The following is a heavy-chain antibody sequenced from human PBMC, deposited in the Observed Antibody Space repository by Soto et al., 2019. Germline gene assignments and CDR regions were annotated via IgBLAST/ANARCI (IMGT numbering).Heavy chain of an antibody. CDR3: ARDRYCSGGSCYVAWYFDL. Sequence: SETRSLTWTVSGGSMRNYFWTWIRQPPGKGLGWIGYIHYSGATSFFPSYNPSLRSRVTISEDTSKNQFSLKLLSVTTADTAVYYCARDRYCSGGSCYVAWYFDLWGRGTLVTVSS. V-gene: IGHV4-59*01. CDR2: IHYSGAT. J-gene: IGHJ2*01. CDR1: GGSMRNYF. D-gene: IGHD2-15*01.